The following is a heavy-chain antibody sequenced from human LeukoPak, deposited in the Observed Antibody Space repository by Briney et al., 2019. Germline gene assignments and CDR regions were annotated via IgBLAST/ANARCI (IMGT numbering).Heavy chain of an antibody. V-gene: IGHV3-53*01. J-gene: IGHJ4*02. CDR3: ARVRSDSRGWYEFDY. CDR2: ISTSGTT. D-gene: IGHD6-19*01. CDR1: GFTVSTNY. Sequence: GGSLRLSCAATGFTVSTNYMSWVRQVSGEGLEFVSLISTSGTTDYADSVKGRFTISSDNSKNTLYLHMNSLRAEDTAVYYCARVRSDSRGWYEFDYWGQGTLVTVSS.